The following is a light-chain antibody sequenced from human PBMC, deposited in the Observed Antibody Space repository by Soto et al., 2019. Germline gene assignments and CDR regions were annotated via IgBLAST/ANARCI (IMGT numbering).Light chain of an antibody. CDR1: QSISHF. V-gene: IGKV1-5*01. Sequence: DIQMTQAPSTLAASVGDRVTITCRASQSISHFLAWYQQKPGKVPKLLIYDASNLGSGVPSRFSGSGSGTDFTLTITALEPGDFAFYYCQQRYTWLPGWTCGQGTKVDIK. CDR2: DAS. J-gene: IGKJ1*01. CDR3: QQRYTWLPGWT.